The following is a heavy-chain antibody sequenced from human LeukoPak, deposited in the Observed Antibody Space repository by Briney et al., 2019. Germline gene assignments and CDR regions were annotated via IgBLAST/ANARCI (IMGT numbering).Heavy chain of an antibody. J-gene: IGHJ3*02. Sequence: GGSLRLSCAASGFTVTTHYMTWVRQAPGKGLEWVSVIYAGGDTYYADSVKGRFIISRDNAKNSLYLQMNSLRAEDTAVYYCARGLGAFDIWGQGTMVTVSS. CDR3: ARGLGAFDI. CDR2: IYAGGDT. V-gene: IGHV3-66*01. D-gene: IGHD3-3*01. CDR1: GFTVTTHY.